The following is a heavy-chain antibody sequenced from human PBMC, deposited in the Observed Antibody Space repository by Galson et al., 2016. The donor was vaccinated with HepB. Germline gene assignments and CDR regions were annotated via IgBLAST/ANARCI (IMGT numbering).Heavy chain of an antibody. J-gene: IGHJ6*02. CDR3: ARALWGKLWNGMDD. Sequence: PGTGLEWIGEIFHSGTTNFNPAFKSRVLMSVDRSTNQFSLTLNFVTAADTAIYYCARALWGKLWNGMDDWGPGITVTVSS. V-gene: IGHV4-4*02. D-gene: IGHD3-16*01. CDR2: IFHSGTT.